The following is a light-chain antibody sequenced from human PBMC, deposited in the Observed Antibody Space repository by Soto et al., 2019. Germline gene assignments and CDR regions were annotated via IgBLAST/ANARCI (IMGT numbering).Light chain of an antibody. CDR1: QSVLDNSDNRNY. V-gene: IGKV4-1*01. Sequence: SVISQSRDSVAVSLGARAILNFKASQSVLDNSDNRNYLAWYQQKSGQPPRLIMYWASSRNSGVPDRFSGRGSGTEFILTISSLQAEDDEVYFCKQYYSSPQAFGQGTKVDIK. CDR2: WAS. J-gene: IGKJ1*01. CDR3: KQYYSSPQA.